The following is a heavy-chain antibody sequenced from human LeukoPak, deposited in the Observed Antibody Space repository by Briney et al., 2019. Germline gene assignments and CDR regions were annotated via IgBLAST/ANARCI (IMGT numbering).Heavy chain of an antibody. CDR1: GYSFTGYY. V-gene: IGHV1-2*02. CDR2: INPNSGGT. J-gene: IGHJ5*02. Sequence: ASVKVSCKASGYSFTGYYMHWLRQAPGQGLEWMGWINPNSGGTNYARQFQGRVTMTRDTSINTAYMELSRLRSDDTAVYYCARDGGDIWFDPWGQGTLVTVSS. D-gene: IGHD3-16*01. CDR3: ARDGGDIWFDP.